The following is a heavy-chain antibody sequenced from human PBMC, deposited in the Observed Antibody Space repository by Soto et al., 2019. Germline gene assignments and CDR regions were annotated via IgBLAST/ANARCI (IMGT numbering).Heavy chain of an antibody. V-gene: IGHV4-4*02. D-gene: IGHD5-12*01. CDR3: VARRYSWTSSPLFDY. Sequence: QVQLQESGPGLVKPSGTLSLTCAVSGGSISSTNWWTWVRQPPGKGLEWIGEIYQTGSTKYNPSLKSRVTISVDKSKNQSSLKLNSVTAADTAVYYCVARRYSWTSSPLFDYWGQGTLVTVSS. CDR1: GGSISSTNW. J-gene: IGHJ4*02. CDR2: IYQTGST.